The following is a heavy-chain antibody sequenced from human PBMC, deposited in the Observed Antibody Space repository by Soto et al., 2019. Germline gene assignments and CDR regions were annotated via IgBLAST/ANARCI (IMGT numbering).Heavy chain of an antibody. CDR2: IVVGSGNT. J-gene: IGHJ4*02. CDR3: AADNPIVGAPHY. D-gene: IGHD1-26*01. V-gene: IGHV1-58*01. CDR1: GFTFTSSA. Sequence: ASVKVSCKASGFTFTSSAVQWVRQARGQRLEWIGWIVVGSGNTNYAQKFQERVTITRDMSTSTAYMELSSLRSEDTAVYYCAADNPIVGAPHYWGQGTLVTVSS.